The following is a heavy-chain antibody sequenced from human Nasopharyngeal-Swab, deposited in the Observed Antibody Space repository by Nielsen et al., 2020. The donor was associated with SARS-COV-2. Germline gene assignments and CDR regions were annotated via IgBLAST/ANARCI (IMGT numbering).Heavy chain of an antibody. J-gene: IGHJ5*02. V-gene: IGHV1-69*13. CDR3: ARNPGVVLEYGWFDP. CDR1: GGTFSSYA. D-gene: IGHD3-3*01. CDR2: IIPIFGTA. Sequence: SVKVPCKASGGTFSSYAISWVRQAPGQGLEWMGGIIPIFGTANYAQKFQGRVTITADESTSTAYMELSSLRSEDTAVYYCARNPGVVLEYGWFDPWGQGTLVTVSS.